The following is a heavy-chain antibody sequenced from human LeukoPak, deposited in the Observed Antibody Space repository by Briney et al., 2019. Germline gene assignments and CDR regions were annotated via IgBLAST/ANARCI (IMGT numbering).Heavy chain of an antibody. V-gene: IGHV1-18*01. J-gene: IGHJ6*02. CDR1: GYTFTSYG. Sequence: ASVKVSCKASGYTFTSYGISWVRQAPGQGLEWMGWISAYNGNTNYAQKLQGRVTMTTDTSTSTAYMELRSLRSDDTAVYYCARGFKDSSSWCKPLGMDVWGQGTTVTVSS. CDR2: ISAYNGNT. D-gene: IGHD6-13*01. CDR3: ARGFKDSSSWCKPLGMDV.